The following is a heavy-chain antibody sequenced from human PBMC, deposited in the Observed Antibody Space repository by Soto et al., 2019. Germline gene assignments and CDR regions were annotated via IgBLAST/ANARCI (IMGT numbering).Heavy chain of an antibody. CDR2: ISAYNGNT. V-gene: IGHV1-18*01. J-gene: IGHJ6*03. Sequence: VASVKVSCKASGYTFTRYGISWVRQAPGPGLEWMGWISAYNGNTNSAQTLQGRVTMTTDTSTSTAYMELRSLRSDDTAVYSCARDWTLEVLSYYYTDVWGKVTTVT. CDR1: GYTFTRYG. CDR3: ARDWTLEVLSYYYTDV. D-gene: IGHD1-1*01.